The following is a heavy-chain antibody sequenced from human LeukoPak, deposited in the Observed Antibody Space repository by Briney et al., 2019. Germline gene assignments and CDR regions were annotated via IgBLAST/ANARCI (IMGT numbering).Heavy chain of an antibody. CDR1: GGSISGYY. CDR3: ARGGSPTVTREVRADY. CDR2: IHSSGST. V-gene: IGHV4-59*12. J-gene: IGHJ4*02. D-gene: IGHD4-17*01. Sequence: SETLSLTCTVSGGSISGYYWSWIRQPPGKGLEWIAYIHSSGSTHYNPSLQSRVTISLDTSKNQFSLKLTSVTAADTAVYYCARGGSPTVTREVRADYWGQGTLVTVSS.